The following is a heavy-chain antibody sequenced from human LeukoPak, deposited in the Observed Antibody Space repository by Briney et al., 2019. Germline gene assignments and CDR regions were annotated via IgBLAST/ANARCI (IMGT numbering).Heavy chain of an antibody. V-gene: IGHV3-48*04. CDR3: ARGLAVSAAIGDS. CDR1: GFIFTTYG. J-gene: IGHJ4*02. CDR2: ISDTTSTM. D-gene: IGHD2-2*02. Sequence: GGSLRLSCAASGFIFTTYGMNWVRQAPGKGLEWVSYISDTTSTMYYADSVKGRFTISRDNAKNSLYLQMNSLRAEDTAVYYCARGLAVSAAIGDSWGQGTLVTVSS.